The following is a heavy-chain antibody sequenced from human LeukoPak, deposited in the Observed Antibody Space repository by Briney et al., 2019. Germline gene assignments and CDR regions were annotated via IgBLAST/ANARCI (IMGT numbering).Heavy chain of an antibody. J-gene: IGHJ3*02. Sequence: GGSLILSCAASGFTFINYAMSWVRQAPGKGLEWVSAIRCSGGSTYYADSVRGRFTISRDNSKNTPYLQMNSLRAEDTAVYYCAIAGWFGELHDAFDIWGQGTMATVSS. CDR3: AIAGWFGELHDAFDI. V-gene: IGHV3-23*01. CDR1: GFTFINYA. CDR2: IRCSGGST. D-gene: IGHD3-10*01.